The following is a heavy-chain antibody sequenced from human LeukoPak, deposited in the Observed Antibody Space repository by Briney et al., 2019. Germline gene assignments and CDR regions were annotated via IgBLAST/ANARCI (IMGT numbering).Heavy chain of an antibody. CDR1: GGSFSGYY. CDR3: AASSDGSFDY. Sequence: SETLSLTCAVYGGSFSGYYWSWIRQPPGKGLEWIGEINHSGSTNYNPSLKSRVTISVDTSKNQFPLKLSSVTAADTAVYYCAASSDGSFDYWGQGTLVTVSS. V-gene: IGHV4-34*01. D-gene: IGHD3-10*01. J-gene: IGHJ4*02. CDR2: INHSGST.